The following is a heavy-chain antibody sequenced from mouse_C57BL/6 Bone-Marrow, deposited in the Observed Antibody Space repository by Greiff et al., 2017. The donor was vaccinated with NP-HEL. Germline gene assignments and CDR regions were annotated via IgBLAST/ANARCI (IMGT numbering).Heavy chain of an antibody. J-gene: IGHJ3*01. V-gene: IGHV1-55*01. D-gene: IGHD2-12*01. CDR1: GYTFTSYW. CDR2: IYPGSGST. CDR3: ARYDGTWFAY. Sequence: QVQLQQPGAELVKPGASVKMSCKASGYTFTSYWITWVKQRPGQGLEWIGDIYPGSGSTNYNEKFKSKATLTADKSSSTAYMQLSSLTYEDSAVYYCARYDGTWFAYWGQGTLVTVSA.